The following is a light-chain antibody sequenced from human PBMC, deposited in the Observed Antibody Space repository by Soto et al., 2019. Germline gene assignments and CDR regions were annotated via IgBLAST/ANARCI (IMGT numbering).Light chain of an antibody. CDR2: DVS. CDR3: NSFTTSSTYV. V-gene: IGLV2-14*03. Sequence: QSVLTQPASVSGSPGQSIAISCTGTSSDVGGYDYVSWYQQHPGKAPKLMIYDVSYRPSWVSNRFSGSKSGITASLTISGLQAEDEADYYCNSFTTSSTYVFGTGTKV. CDR1: SSDVGGYDY. J-gene: IGLJ1*01.